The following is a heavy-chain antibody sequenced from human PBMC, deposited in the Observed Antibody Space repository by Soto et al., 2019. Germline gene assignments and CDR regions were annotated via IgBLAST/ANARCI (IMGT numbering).Heavy chain of an antibody. D-gene: IGHD3-22*01. CDR2: IYYSGST. V-gene: IGHV4-39*01. J-gene: IGHJ4*02. Sequence: SETLSLTCTVSGGSISSSSYYWGWIRQPPGKGLEWIGSIYYSGSTYYNPSLKSRVTISVDTSKNQFSLKLSSVTAADTAVYYCARHPNYYDSSGYYSVSGSFDYWGQGTLVPVYS. CDR1: GGSISSSSYY. CDR3: ARHPNYYDSSGYYSVSGSFDY.